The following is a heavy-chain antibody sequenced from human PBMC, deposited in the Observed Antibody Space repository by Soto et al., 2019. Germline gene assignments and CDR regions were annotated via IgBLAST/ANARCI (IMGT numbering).Heavy chain of an antibody. CDR2: IRSNGGNT. Sequence: HPGGSLRLSCSASGFTFSSYAMHWVRQAPGKGLEYVAAIRSNGGNTYYADSVKGRFTISRDNSKNTLYLQMNSLRAEDTAVYYCARDDYYDSSGYSHFDYWGQGTLVTVSS. CDR3: ARDDYYDSSGYSHFDY. CDR1: GFTFSSYA. J-gene: IGHJ4*02. V-gene: IGHV3-64*04. D-gene: IGHD3-22*01.